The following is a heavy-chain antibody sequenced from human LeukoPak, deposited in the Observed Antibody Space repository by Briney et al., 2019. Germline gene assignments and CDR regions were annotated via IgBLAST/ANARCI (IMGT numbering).Heavy chain of an antibody. Sequence: GGSLRLSCAASGLTFANAWMSWVRQAPGKGLEWVARIISKTSGGTTDYAAPVKGRFTISRDDSKTTLYLQMNSLKTEDTAVYYCTTYRSNYGSTGYSSFDVWRQATLVTVSS. CDR2: IISKTSGGTT. J-gene: IGHJ4*02. V-gene: IGHV3-15*01. CDR1: GLTFANAW. CDR3: TTYRSNYGSTGYSSFDV. D-gene: IGHD3-9*01.